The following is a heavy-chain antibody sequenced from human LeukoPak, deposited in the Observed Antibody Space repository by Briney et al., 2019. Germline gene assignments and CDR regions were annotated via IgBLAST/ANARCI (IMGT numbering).Heavy chain of an antibody. Sequence: GGSLRLSCAASGFTFSSYAMSWVRQAPGKGLEWVSAISGSGGSTYYADSVKARFTISRDNSKNTLYLQMNSLRAEDTAVYYCAKDVDSSGWFFPLAEYFQHWGQGTLVTVSS. CDR1: GFTFSSYA. J-gene: IGHJ1*01. V-gene: IGHV3-23*01. CDR3: AKDVDSSGWFFPLAEYFQH. D-gene: IGHD6-19*01. CDR2: ISGSGGST.